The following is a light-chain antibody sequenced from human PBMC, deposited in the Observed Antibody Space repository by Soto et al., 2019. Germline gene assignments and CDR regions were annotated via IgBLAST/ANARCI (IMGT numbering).Light chain of an antibody. CDR3: QQYGSSPPFT. V-gene: IGKV3-20*01. CDR2: GPS. Sequence: EIVLTQSPGTLSLSPGERATLSYRASQSLGATSLAWYQQKVGQAPRLLIYGPSSRATGIPDRFSGSGSGTDFTLTISRLEPEDFAFYYCQQYGSSPPFTFGQGTKVDIK. CDR1: QSLGATS. J-gene: IGKJ2*01.